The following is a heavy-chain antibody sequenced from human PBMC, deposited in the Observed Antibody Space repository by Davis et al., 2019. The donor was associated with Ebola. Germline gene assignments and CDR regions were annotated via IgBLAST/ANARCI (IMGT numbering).Heavy chain of an antibody. CDR3: AKGVVPAAIGYYYYGMDV. J-gene: IGHJ6*02. V-gene: IGHV3-23*01. CDR2: ISGSGGST. D-gene: IGHD2-2*01. Sequence: PGGSLRLSCAASGFTFSSYAMSWVRQAPGKGLEWVSAISGSGGSTYYADSVKGRFTISRDNSKNTLYLQMNSLRAEDTAVYYCAKGVVPAAIGYYYYGMDVWGQGTTVTVSS. CDR1: GFTFSSYA.